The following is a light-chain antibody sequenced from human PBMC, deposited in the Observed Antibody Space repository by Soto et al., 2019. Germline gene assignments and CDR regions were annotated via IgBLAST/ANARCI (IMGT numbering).Light chain of an antibody. J-gene: IGLJ2*01. Sequence: QSVLTQPPSLSGAPGQRVTISCTGSSSNIGAGYAVHWYQQLPGTAPKLLIYDNSNRPSGVPDRFSGSQSGTSASLAITGLQAEDEADYYCQSYDSSLSGSVFGGGTKLTVL. CDR2: DNS. CDR3: QSYDSSLSGSV. CDR1: SSNIGAGYA. V-gene: IGLV1-40*01.